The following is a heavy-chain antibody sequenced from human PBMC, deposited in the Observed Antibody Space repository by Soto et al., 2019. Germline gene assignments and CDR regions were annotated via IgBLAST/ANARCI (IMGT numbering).Heavy chain of an antibody. D-gene: IGHD3-3*01. J-gene: IGHJ6*03. CDR3: SKSFLEWLSLYYYYMDV. CDR1: GFTFSRYP. CDR2: ISGSGATT. Sequence: GGSLRLPCAASGFTFSRYPMTWVLQAPGKGLEWVSSISGSGATTYYADSVKGRFTISRDNSQNTLFLQMNSLRAEDTAVYYCSKSFLEWLSLYYYYMDVRGKGTTVTVSS. V-gene: IGHV3-23*01.